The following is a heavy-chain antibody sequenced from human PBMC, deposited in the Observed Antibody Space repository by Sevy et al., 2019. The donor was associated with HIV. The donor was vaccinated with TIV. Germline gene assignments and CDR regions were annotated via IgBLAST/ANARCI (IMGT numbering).Heavy chain of an antibody. D-gene: IGHD3-10*01. CDR3: ARPYRSGSYYKWAY. J-gene: IGHJ4*02. CDR2: IYYSGST. CDR1: GGSISNYY. V-gene: IGHV4-59*12. Sequence: SETLSLTCTVSGGSISNYYWSWIRQPPGKRLEWIGDIYYSGSTNYNPSLESRVTISVDTSNNQFYLKLSTVTAADTALYSCARPYRSGSYYKWAYWGQGTLVTVSS.